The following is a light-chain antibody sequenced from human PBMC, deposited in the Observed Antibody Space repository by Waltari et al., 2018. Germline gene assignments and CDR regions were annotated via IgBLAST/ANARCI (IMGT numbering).Light chain of an antibody. CDR1: QSISSF. V-gene: IGKV3-11*01. J-gene: IGKJ2*01. Sequence: EIVLTQSPATLSLSPGERATLTCRASQSISSFLAWYQQKPGQAPRLLIYDASNRATGIPARFGGSGSETDFTLTISSLEPEDFAVYYCQQYGSSPPYTFGQGTKLEIK. CDR3: QQYGSSPPYT. CDR2: DAS.